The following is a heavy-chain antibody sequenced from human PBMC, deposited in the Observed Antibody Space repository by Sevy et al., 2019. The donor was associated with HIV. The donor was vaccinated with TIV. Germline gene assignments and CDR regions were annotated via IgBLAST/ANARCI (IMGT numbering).Heavy chain of an antibody. V-gene: IGHV3-23*01. CDR3: ANTAGGGFYYYYGMDV. D-gene: IGHD2-15*01. Sequence: GGSLRLSCAASGFTFSSYAMNWVRQAPGKGLEWVSAISGSGISTYYAHSVKGRFTISRDNSKNSLYLQMDSLRVEDTAVYFCANTAGGGFYYYYGMDVWGQGTTVTVSS. CDR1: GFTFSSYA. J-gene: IGHJ6*02. CDR2: ISGSGIST.